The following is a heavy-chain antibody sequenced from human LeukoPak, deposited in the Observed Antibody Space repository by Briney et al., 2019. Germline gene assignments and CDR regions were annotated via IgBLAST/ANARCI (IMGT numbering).Heavy chain of an antibody. J-gene: IGHJ6*03. Sequence: KPSETLSLTCTVSGGSIINSYWSWIRQPPGKGLEWIGYIYTGGSSSFNPSLMSRLTVSVDTSKNQFSLNLSSVTAADTAVYYCARHGQSRFLEESSTLYYYYYLDVWGKGTTVAVSS. CDR1: GGSIINSY. CDR2: IYTGGSS. V-gene: IGHV4-4*09. D-gene: IGHD3-3*01. CDR3: ARHGQSRFLEESSTLYYYYYLDV.